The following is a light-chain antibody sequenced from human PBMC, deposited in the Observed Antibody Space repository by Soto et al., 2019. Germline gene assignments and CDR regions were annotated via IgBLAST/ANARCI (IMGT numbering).Light chain of an antibody. J-gene: IGKJ1*01. V-gene: IGKV3-20*01. CDR1: QSVSSSY. Sequence: EIVLTQSPGTLSLSPGERATLSCRASQSVSSSYLAWYQQEPGQAPRLLIYGASSRATGIPDRFSGSGSGIDFTLTISRLEPEDFAVYYCQKYGSSPGTFGQGTKVEIK. CDR3: QKYGSSPGT. CDR2: GAS.